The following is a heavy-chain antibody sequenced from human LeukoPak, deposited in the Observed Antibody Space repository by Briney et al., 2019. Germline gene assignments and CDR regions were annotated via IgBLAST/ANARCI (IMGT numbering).Heavy chain of an antibody. CDR2: IGIKANNYVT. CDR3: TTYTRGHY. D-gene: IGHD6-19*01. CDR1: GFTFSGSD. V-gene: IGHV3-73*01. Sequence: GGSLKLSCAASGFTFSGSDMHWVRQASGKGLEWVGRIGIKANNYVTAYSAALKGRFTISRDDSKNTAYLQMNSLRTEDTAVYYCTTYTRGHYWGQGILVTVSS. J-gene: IGHJ4*02.